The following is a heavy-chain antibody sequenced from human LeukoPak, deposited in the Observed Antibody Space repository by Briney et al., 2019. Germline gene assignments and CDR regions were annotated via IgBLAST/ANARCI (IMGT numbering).Heavy chain of an antibody. CDR2: SIPIFGTA. V-gene: IGHV1-69*05. D-gene: IGHD3-10*01. Sequence: SVKVSCKASGGTFSSYAISWVRQAPGQGLEWMGRSIPIFGTANYAQKFQGRVTITTDESTSTAYMELSGLRSEDTAVYYCARTYYYGWGIYRGAEYFQHWGQGTLVTVSS. CDR3: ARTYYYGWGIYRGAEYFQH. J-gene: IGHJ1*01. CDR1: GGTFSSYA.